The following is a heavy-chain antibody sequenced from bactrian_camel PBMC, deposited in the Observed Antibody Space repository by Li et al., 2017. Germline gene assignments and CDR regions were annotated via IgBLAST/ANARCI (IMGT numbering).Heavy chain of an antibody. Sequence: QVQLVESGGGSVQAGGSLRLSCTASGFTLDDSDMAWYRQAPGNECELASTIIIDGSTYYADSVKGRFTISRDNAKNTLYLQMSSLKTEDTAVYYCATDRWVSYEGGNFGYWGQGTQVTVS. CDR1: GFTLDDSD. J-gene: IGHJ6*01. V-gene: IGHV3S55*01. CDR3: ATDRWVSYEGGNFGY. D-gene: IGHD3*01. CDR2: IIIDGST.